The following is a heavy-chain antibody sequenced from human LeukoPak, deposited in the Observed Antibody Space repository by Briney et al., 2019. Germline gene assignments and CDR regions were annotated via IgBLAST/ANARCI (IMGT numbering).Heavy chain of an antibody. J-gene: IGHJ4*02. Sequence: GGSLRLSCAASGFTFDDYAMHWVRQAPGKGLEWVSGISWNSGSIGYADSVKGRFTISRDNAKNSLYLQMNRLRAEDTALYYCAKGGGYYLGGSLTTIFDYWGQGTLVTVSS. CDR3: AKGGGYYLGGSLTTIFDY. CDR1: GFTFDDYA. CDR2: ISWNSGSI. V-gene: IGHV3-9*01. D-gene: IGHD3-22*01.